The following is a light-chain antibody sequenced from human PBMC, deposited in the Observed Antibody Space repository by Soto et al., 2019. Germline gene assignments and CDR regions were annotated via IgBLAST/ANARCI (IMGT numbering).Light chain of an antibody. Sequence: EIVMTQSPATLSVSPGGRVTLSCRASQSITTNMAWYQQKPGQAPRLLIYDASNRATGIPARFSGSGSGTDFTLIIVSLEPEDFAVYYCQQRSNWPITFGQGTRLEIK. CDR1: QSITTN. J-gene: IGKJ5*01. CDR3: QQRSNWPIT. V-gene: IGKV3-11*01. CDR2: DAS.